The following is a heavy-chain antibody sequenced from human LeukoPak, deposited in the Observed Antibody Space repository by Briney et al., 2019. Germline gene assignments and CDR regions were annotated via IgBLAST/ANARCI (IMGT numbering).Heavy chain of an antibody. CDR2: INPNSGGT. J-gene: IGHJ4*02. V-gene: IGHV1-2*02. CDR1: GYTFTGYY. D-gene: IGHD3-3*01. CDR3: ARDSTIFGVAPPGY. Sequence: ASVKVSCKASGYTFTGYYMHWVRQAPGQGLEWMGWINPNSGGTNYAQKFQGRVTMTRDTSISTAYMELSRLRSDDTAVYYCARDSTIFGVAPPGYWGQGTLVAVSS.